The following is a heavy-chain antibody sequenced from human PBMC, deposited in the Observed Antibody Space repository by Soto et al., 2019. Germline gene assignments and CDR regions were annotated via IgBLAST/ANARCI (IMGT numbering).Heavy chain of an antibody. CDR1: GGSISSGGYS. D-gene: IGHD3-22*01. CDR3: ARAGDEFYNDSRGNWVAPNDAFDI. V-gene: IGHV4-30-2*01. Sequence: SETLSLTCAVSGGSISSGGYSWSWIRQPPGKGLEWIGYIYHSGSTYYNPSLKSRVTISVDRSKNQFSLKLSSVTAADTAVYFCARAGDEFYNDSRGNWVAPNDAFDIWGQGTMVTVS. CDR2: IYHSGST. J-gene: IGHJ3*02.